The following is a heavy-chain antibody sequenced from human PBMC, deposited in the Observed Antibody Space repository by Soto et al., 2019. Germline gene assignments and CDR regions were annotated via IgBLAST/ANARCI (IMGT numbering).Heavy chain of an antibody. D-gene: IGHD1-26*01. J-gene: IGHJ3*01. CDR2: IHSDGSST. Sequence: EVQLLESGGGLVQPGESLRLSCAASGFTFSYYWMHWVRQAPGMGLVWLSRIHSDGSSTTYADSVKGRFTISRDNARNTLYLQMNSLRAEDTAVYYCARGDRGAFDLWGQGTVLTVSS. CDR1: GFTFSYYW. CDR3: ARGDRGAFDL. V-gene: IGHV3-74*01.